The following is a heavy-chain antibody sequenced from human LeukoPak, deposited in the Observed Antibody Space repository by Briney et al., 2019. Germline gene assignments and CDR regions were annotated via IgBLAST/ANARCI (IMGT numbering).Heavy chain of an antibody. CDR3: ARGLAAADYYYYYMDV. Sequence: SETLSLTCTVSGGSISSYYWSWIRQPAGKGLEWIGRIYTSGSTNYNPSLKSRVTMSVDTSKNQFSLKLSSVTAADTAVYYCARGLAAADYYYYYMDVWGKGTTVTVSS. J-gene: IGHJ6*03. D-gene: IGHD6-13*01. CDR2: IYTSGST. CDR1: GGSISSYY. V-gene: IGHV4-4*07.